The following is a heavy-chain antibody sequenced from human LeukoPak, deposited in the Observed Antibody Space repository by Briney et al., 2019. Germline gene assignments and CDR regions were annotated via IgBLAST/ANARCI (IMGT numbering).Heavy chain of an antibody. CDR2: IYYSGST. Sequence: RSSETPSLTCTVSGGYISSSSYYWGWIRQPPGKGLEWIGSIYYSGSTYYNPSLKSRVTISVDTSKNQFSLKLSSVTAADTAVYYCARGSRWLQSKWDSWGQGTLVTVSS. D-gene: IGHD5-24*01. J-gene: IGHJ4*02. CDR1: GGYISSSSYY. V-gene: IGHV4-39*07. CDR3: ARGSRWLQSKWDS.